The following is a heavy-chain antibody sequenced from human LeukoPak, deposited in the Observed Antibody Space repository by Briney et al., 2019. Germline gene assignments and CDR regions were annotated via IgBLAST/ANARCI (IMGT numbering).Heavy chain of an antibody. J-gene: IGHJ1*01. CDR2: LYWDDDK. CDR3: AHQVLPEYFQH. Sequence: PKLAYTTHSHTLTCTFSGFSLSTSGVGVGWIRQPPGNALEWLALLYWDDDKRDSPSLKSRLTITKDTSKNQVVLTMTNMDPVDTASYYCAHQVLPEYFQHWGQGTLVTVSS. CDR1: GFSLSTSGVG. V-gene: IGHV2-5*02. D-gene: IGHD1-1*01.